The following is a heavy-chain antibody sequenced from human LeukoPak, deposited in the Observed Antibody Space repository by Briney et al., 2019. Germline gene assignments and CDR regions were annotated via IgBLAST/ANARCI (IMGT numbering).Heavy chain of an antibody. J-gene: IGHJ4*02. Sequence: SVKVSCKASGGTFSSYAISWVRQAPGQGLEWMGRIIPILGIANYAQQFQGRVTMTRDTSTSTVYMELSSLRSEDMAVYYCARTPVELATDYFDYWGQGTLVTVSS. CDR1: GGTFSSYA. D-gene: IGHD5-24*01. V-gene: IGHV1-69*04. CDR3: ARTPVELATDYFDY. CDR2: IIPILGIA.